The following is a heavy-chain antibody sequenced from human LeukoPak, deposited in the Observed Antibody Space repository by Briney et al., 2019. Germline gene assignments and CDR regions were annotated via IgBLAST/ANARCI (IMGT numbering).Heavy chain of an antibody. CDR3: ARDIGEGYYYYGMDV. J-gene: IGHJ6*02. V-gene: IGHV1-69*13. CDR1: GGTFSSYA. Sequence: GASVKVSCKAPGGTFSSYAISWVRQAPGQGLEWMGGIIPIFGTANYAQKFQGRVTITADESTSTAYMELSSLRSEDTAVYYCARDIGEGYYYYGMDVWGQGTTVTVSS. CDR2: IIPIFGTA. D-gene: IGHD3-16*02.